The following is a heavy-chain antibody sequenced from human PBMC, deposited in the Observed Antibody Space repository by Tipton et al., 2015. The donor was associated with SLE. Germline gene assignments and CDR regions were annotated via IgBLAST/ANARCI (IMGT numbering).Heavy chain of an antibody. Sequence: SLRLSCAASGFTLSRDWVSWVRQAPGKGLEWVAHINQAGREKYYVDSVTGRFTISRDSARNSLYLQMNSLGVEDTAVYYCARENRIFQGVGWDDYYGGMDGWGQGTTGTVSS. CDR3: ARENRIFQGVGWDDYYGGMDG. CDR2: INQAGREK. V-gene: IGHV3-7*01. J-gene: IGHJ6*02. CDR1: GFTLSRDW. D-gene: IGHD2-15*01.